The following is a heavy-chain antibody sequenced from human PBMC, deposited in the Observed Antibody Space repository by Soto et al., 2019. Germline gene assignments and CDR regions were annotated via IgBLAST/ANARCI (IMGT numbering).Heavy chain of an antibody. CDR3: ARDEATVTDYYYYGMDV. CDR1: GGSISSYY. Sequence: KTSETLSLTCTVSGGSISSYYWSWIRQPAGKGLEWIGRIYTSGSTNYNPSLKSRVTMSVDTSKNQFSLKLSSVTAADTAVYYCARDEATVTDYYYYGMDVWGQGTTVTVSS. CDR2: IYTSGST. J-gene: IGHJ6*02. D-gene: IGHD4-4*01. V-gene: IGHV4-4*07.